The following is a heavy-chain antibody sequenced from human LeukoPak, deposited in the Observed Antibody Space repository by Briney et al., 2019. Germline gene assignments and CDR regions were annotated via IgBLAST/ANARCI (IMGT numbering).Heavy chain of an antibody. Sequence: SETLSLTCTVSGGSISSYYWSWIRQPPGKGLEWIGHIYYSGSTNYNPSLKSRVTISVDTSKNQFSLKLSSVTAADTAVYYCASGRRDGYNSFDYWGQGTLVTVSS. CDR3: ASGRRDGYNSFDY. D-gene: IGHD5-24*01. V-gene: IGHV4-59*01. J-gene: IGHJ4*02. CDR1: GGSISSYY. CDR2: IYYSGST.